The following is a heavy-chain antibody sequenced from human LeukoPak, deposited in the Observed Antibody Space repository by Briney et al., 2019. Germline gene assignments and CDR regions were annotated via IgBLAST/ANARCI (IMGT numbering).Heavy chain of an antibody. D-gene: IGHD3-3*01. V-gene: IGHV3-23*01. Sequence: GGSLRLSCAASGFNFNSHVMNWVRQAPGRGLEWVSSISGTGGRTFYADSVKGRFTISRDNSKNTLYLQMNTLRAEDTAIYYCAKSLGDFWSGIYYYMDVWGKGTTVTVSS. CDR1: GFNFNSHV. J-gene: IGHJ6*03. CDR2: ISGTGGRT. CDR3: AKSLGDFWSGIYYYMDV.